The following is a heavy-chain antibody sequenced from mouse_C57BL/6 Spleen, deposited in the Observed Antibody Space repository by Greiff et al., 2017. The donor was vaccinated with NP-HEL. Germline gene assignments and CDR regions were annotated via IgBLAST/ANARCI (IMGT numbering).Heavy chain of an antibody. CDR1: GFTFSSYG. D-gene: IGHD2-2*01. J-gene: IGHJ3*01. CDR3: ARRGYVVFAY. V-gene: IGHV5-6*01. Sequence: EVQRVESGGDLVKPGGSLKLSCAASGFTFSSYGMSWVRQTPDKRLEWVATISSGGSYTYYPDSVKGRFTISRDNAKNTLYLQMSSLKSEDTAMYYCARRGYVVFAYWGQGTLVTVSA. CDR2: ISSGGSYT.